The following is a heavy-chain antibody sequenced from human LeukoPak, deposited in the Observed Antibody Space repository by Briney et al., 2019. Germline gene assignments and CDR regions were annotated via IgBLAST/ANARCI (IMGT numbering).Heavy chain of an antibody. V-gene: IGHV4-4*09. CDR3: ARHAPTGTPTIFDY. J-gene: IGHJ4*02. Sequence: SETLFLTCAVSGGSISTSYWSWVRQPPGKGLEWIGYVYTSGETNYNPSLKTRVTISGATSKNQFSLKLSSVIAADTAFYYCARHAPTGTPTIFDYSGQGTLVTVSS. CDR1: GGSISTSY. CDR2: VYTSGET. D-gene: IGHD1-1*01.